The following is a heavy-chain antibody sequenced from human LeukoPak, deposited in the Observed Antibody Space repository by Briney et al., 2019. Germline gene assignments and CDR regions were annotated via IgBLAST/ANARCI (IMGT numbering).Heavy chain of an antibody. CDR1: GFTFSSYS. D-gene: IGHD3-10*01. V-gene: IGHV3-21*01. CDR3: ARFAMVRGVIDPGYYGMDV. Sequence: NPGGSLRLSCAASGFTFSSYSMNWVRQAPGKGLECVSSISSSSSYIYYADSVKGRFTVSRDNAKNSLYLQMNSLRAEDTAVYYCARFAMVRGVIDPGYYGMDVWGKGTTVTVSS. CDR2: ISSSSSYI. J-gene: IGHJ6*04.